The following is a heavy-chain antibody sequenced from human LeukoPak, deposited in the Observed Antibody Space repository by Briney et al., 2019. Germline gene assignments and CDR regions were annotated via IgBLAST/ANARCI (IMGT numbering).Heavy chain of an antibody. CDR1: GGSFSGYY. V-gene: IGHV4-34*01. CDR3: ARFHYGYPYYFDY. D-gene: IGHD4-17*01. CDR2: INHSGST. J-gene: IGHJ4*02. Sequence: SETLSLTCAVYGGSFSGYYWSWIRQPPGKGLEWIGEINHSGSTNYNPSLKSRVTISVDTSKNQFSLKLSSVTAADTAVYYCARFHYGYPYYFDYWGQGTLVTVST.